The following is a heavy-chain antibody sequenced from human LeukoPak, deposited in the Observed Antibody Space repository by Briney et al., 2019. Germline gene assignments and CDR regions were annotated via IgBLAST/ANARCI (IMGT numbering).Heavy chain of an antibody. CDR2: INHSGST. D-gene: IGHD6-19*01. Sequence: SETLSLTCAVYGGSFSGYYWSWIRQPPGKGLEWIGEINHSGSTNYNPSLKSRVTISVDTSKNQFSLKLSSVTAADTAVYYCARGRIAVAGPYNWFDPWDQGTLVTVSS. CDR1: GGSFSGYY. V-gene: IGHV4-34*01. CDR3: ARGRIAVAGPYNWFDP. J-gene: IGHJ5*02.